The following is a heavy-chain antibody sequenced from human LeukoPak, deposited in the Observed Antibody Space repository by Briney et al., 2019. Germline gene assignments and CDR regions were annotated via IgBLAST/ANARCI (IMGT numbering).Heavy chain of an antibody. D-gene: IGHD5-18*01. CDR3: ARDLSGVAGYTYGRGIDY. CDR2: IQEDGTEK. Sequence: AGGSLRLSCAASGITFSNSWMNWIRQAPGKGLEWVANIQEDGTEKYYADSVKGRFTISRDNAKTSLYLQMNSLRAEDTAVYYCARDLSGVAGYTYGRGIDYWGQGTLVTVSS. CDR1: GITFSNSW. V-gene: IGHV3-7*01. J-gene: IGHJ4*02.